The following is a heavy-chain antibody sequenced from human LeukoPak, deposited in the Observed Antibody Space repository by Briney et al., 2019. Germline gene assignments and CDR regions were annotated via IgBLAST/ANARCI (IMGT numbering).Heavy chain of an antibody. J-gene: IGHJ5*02. D-gene: IGHD4/OR15-4a*01. CDR2: ISYSGST. CDR1: GGSISSGDYY. Sequence: SQTLSLTCTVSGGSISSGDYYWSWIRQHPGKGPEWIGHISYSGSTYYNLSLKSRIIISVDTSKNYFSLKLSSVTAADTAVYYCARLTTTVSAWFDPWGQGTVVTVSS. V-gene: IGHV4-31*03. CDR3: ARLTTTVSAWFDP.